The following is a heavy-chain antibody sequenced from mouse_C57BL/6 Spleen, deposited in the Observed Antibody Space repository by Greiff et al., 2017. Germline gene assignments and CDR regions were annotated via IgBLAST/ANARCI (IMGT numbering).Heavy chain of an antibody. J-gene: IGHJ1*03. D-gene: IGHD1-2*01. CDR3: ARSLLRERGYFDV. Sequence: EVKLMESGGGLVQPGGSLKLSCAASGFTFSDYGMAWVRQAPRKGHEWVAFISNLAYSIYYADTVTGRFTISRENAKNTLYLEMSSLRSEDTAMYYCARSLLRERGYFDVWGTGTTVTVSS. CDR2: ISNLAYSI. V-gene: IGHV5-15*01. CDR1: GFTFSDYG.